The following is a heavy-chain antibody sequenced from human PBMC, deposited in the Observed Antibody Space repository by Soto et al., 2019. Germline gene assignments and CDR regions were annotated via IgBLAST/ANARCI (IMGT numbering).Heavy chain of an antibody. Sequence: PGGSLRLSCAASGFTFSSYGMHWVRQAPGKGLEWVAVIWYDGGTTDYAAPVKGRFTISRDDSKNTLYLQMNSLKTEDTAVYYCTTEAIVLRFSYDYWGQGTLVTVSS. J-gene: IGHJ4*02. CDR2: IWYDGGTT. CDR3: TTEAIVLRFSYDY. CDR1: GFTFSSYG. D-gene: IGHD3-3*01. V-gene: IGHV3-15*01.